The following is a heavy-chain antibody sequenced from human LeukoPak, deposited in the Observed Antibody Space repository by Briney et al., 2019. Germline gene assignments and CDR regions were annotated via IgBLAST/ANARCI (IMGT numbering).Heavy chain of an antibody. CDR3: ARESKYTERYYYYYMDV. D-gene: IGHD1-1*01. V-gene: IGHV4-59*01. Sequence: PSETLSLTCTVSGGSISSYYWSWIRQPPGKGLEWIGYIYYSGSTSYNPSLKSRVTISVDTSKNQFSLKLSSVTAADTAVYYCARESKYTERYYYYYMDVWGKGTTVTVSS. CDR2: IYYSGST. CDR1: GGSISSYY. J-gene: IGHJ6*03.